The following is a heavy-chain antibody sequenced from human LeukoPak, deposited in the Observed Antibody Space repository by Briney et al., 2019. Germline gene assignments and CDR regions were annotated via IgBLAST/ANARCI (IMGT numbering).Heavy chain of an antibody. V-gene: IGHV1-46*01. D-gene: IGHD3-22*01. CDR1: GYTFSSYY. Sequence: ASVKVSCKASGYTFSSYYFHWVRQAPGQGLEWLGLLNPSGGATSFAQKFRGRVTMTRDMSTGTVFMELSSLRSDDTAVYFCARNYYDTAGHFGYWGQGILVTVSS. CDR3: ARNYYDTAGHFGY. CDR2: LNPSGGAT. J-gene: IGHJ4*02.